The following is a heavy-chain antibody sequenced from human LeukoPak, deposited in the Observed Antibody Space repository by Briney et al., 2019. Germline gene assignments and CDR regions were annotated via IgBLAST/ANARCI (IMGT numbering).Heavy chain of an antibody. D-gene: IGHD1-7*01. Sequence: PGGSLRLSCAASGFTFSSYEMNWVRQAPGKGLEWVSYISSSGSTIYYADSVKGRFTISRDNAKNSLYLQMNSLRAEDTAVYYCARDRRITGTILSYYYYYMDVWGKGTTVTVSS. CDR3: ARDRRITGTILSYYYYYMDV. CDR1: GFTFSSYE. V-gene: IGHV3-48*03. J-gene: IGHJ6*03. CDR2: ISSSGSTI.